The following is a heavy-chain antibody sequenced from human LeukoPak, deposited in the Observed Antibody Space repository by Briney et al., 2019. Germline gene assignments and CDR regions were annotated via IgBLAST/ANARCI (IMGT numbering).Heavy chain of an antibody. CDR1: GFTFSSYA. J-gene: IGHJ6*03. CDR3: AKGRGWEASYYYYYMDV. CDR2: ISYDGSNK. D-gene: IGHD1-26*01. Sequence: GGSLRLSCAASGFTFSSYAMHWVRQAPGKGLEWVAVISYDGSNKYYTDSVKGRFTISRDDSKNTLYLQMNSLRAEDTAVYYCAKGRGWEASYYYYYMDVWGKGTTVTISS. V-gene: IGHV3-30*04.